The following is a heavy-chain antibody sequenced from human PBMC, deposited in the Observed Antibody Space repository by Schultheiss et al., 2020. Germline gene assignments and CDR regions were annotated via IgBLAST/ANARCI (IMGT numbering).Heavy chain of an antibody. V-gene: IGHV3-7*05. Sequence: GGSLRLSCAASGFTFSSSWMHWIRQAPGKGLEWVANIKQDGSEKYYVDSVKGRFTISRDNAKNSLYLQMNSLRAEDTAVYYCARGDHYDFWSGYYTGSYFDYWGQGTLVTVSS. J-gene: IGHJ4*02. D-gene: IGHD3-3*01. CDR3: ARGDHYDFWSGYYTGSYFDY. CDR1: GFTFSSSW. CDR2: IKQDGSEK.